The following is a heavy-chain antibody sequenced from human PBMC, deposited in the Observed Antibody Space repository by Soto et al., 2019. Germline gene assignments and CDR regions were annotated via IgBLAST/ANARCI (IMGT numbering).Heavy chain of an antibody. D-gene: IGHD4-17*01. CDR1: GFTFSSYA. J-gene: IGHJ4*02. CDR2: ISGSGSST. CDR3: ANGRSHHGDYGGDY. V-gene: IGHV3-23*01. Sequence: GGSLRLSCAASGFTFSSYAMSWVRQAPGKGLEWVSTISGSGSSTHYADSVKGRFTISRDNSKNTLYLQMNSLRAEDTALYYCANGRSHHGDYGGDYWGQGTQVTVSS.